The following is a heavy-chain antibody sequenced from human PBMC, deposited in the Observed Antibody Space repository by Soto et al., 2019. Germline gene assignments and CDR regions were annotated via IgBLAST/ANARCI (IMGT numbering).Heavy chain of an antibody. CDR3: AIDTEWLRSKAAFDI. J-gene: IGHJ3*02. Sequence: GGSLRLSCAASGFTFSSYSMNWVRQAPGKGLERVSSISSSSSYIYYADSVKGRFTISRDNAKNSLYLQMNSLRAEDTAVYYCAIDTEWLRSKAAFDIWGQGTMVTVSS. CDR2: ISSSSSYI. CDR1: GFTFSSYS. D-gene: IGHD5-12*01. V-gene: IGHV3-21*01.